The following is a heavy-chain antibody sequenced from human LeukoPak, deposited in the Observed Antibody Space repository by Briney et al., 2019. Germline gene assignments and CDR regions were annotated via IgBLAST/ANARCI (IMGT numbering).Heavy chain of an antibody. J-gene: IGHJ3*01. CDR1: GFTFSSYE. CDR2: IKQDGSEK. Sequence: PGGSLRLSCAASGFTFSSYEMNWVRQAPGKGLEWVATIKQDGSEKYYVVSVKGRFTISRDNAKNSLYLQMNSLRAEDTAVYFCARYADAFDVWGQGTMVTVSS. CDR3: ARYADAFDV. V-gene: IGHV3-7*01.